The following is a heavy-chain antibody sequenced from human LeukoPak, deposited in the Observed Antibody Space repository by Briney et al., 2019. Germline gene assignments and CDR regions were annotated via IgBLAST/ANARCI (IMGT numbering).Heavy chain of an antibody. J-gene: IGHJ4*02. V-gene: IGHV3-23*01. D-gene: IGHD5/OR15-5a*01. CDR2: ISNSADRT. CDR1: GFTFSSFG. CDR3: AKGTSTMANRPADN. Sequence: GGSLRLSCAASGFTFSSFGMSWVRRVPGKGLEWVSGISNSADRTYYADHVRGRFTISRDNSKNTVVLQMNSLTVEDSAVYYCAKGTSTMANRPADNWGQGTLVTVSS.